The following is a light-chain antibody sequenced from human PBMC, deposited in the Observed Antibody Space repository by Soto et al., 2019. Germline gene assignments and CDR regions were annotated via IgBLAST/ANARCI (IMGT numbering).Light chain of an antibody. CDR1: QSISRW. Sequence: DIQMTQSPSSLSASVEDRVIITCRASQSISRWLAWYQQKPGKAPQALIYDASSLKSGVPSRFSGNGSGTEFTLTISSLQPDDFATYYCQQYNTYSTFGQGTRLEI. CDR2: DAS. CDR3: QQYNTYST. V-gene: IGKV1-5*01. J-gene: IGKJ5*01.